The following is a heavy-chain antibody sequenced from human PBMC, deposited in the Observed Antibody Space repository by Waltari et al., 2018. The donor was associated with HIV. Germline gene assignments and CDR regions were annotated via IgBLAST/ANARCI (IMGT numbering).Heavy chain of an antibody. Sequence: QLQLQESGPGLVKPSETLSLTCTVSGGSISSSSYYWGWIRQPPGKGLEWIGSIYYSGSTYYNPSLKSRVTISVDTSKNQFSLKLSSVTAADTAVYYCARDRDYYDSSGYNLYFQHWGQGTLVTVSS. D-gene: IGHD3-22*01. J-gene: IGHJ1*01. CDR1: GGSISSSSYY. CDR3: ARDRDYYDSSGYNLYFQH. V-gene: IGHV4-39*07. CDR2: IYYSGST.